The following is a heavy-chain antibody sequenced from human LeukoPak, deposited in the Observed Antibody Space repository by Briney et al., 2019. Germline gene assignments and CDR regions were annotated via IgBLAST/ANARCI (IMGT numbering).Heavy chain of an antibody. V-gene: IGHV4-59*08. J-gene: IGHJ5*02. CDR1: GGSISSYY. CDR2: IYYSGST. D-gene: IGHD4-23*01. CDR3: ARLSYGGNSWWFDP. Sequence: SETLSLTCTVSGGSISSYYWSWIRQPAGKGLEWIGYIYYSGSTNYNPSLKSRVTISVDTSKNQFSLKLSSVTAADTAVYYCARLSYGGNSWWFDPWGQGTLVTVSS.